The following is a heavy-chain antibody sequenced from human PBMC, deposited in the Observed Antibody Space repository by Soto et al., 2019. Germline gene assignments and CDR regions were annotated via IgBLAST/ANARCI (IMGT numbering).Heavy chain of an antibody. CDR2: ISGSGGST. D-gene: IGHD3-10*01. J-gene: IGHJ4*02. V-gene: IGHV3-23*01. CDR3: AKERYYYGSGKRGYFDY. Sequence: EVQLLESGGGLVQPGGSLRLSCAASGFTFSSYAMSWVRQAPGKGLEWVSAISGSGGSTYYADSVKGRFTISSDNSKNTQYLQIISMSAEDTAVYYCAKERYYYGSGKRGYFDYWGQGTLVTVSS. CDR1: GFTFSSYA.